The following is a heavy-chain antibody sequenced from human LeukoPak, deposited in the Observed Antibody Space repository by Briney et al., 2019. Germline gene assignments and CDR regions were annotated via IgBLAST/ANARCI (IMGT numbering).Heavy chain of an antibody. Sequence: GGSRRLSCVASDITFSSNAMSWVRQAPGKGLEWVSAINSNGGSTYYADSVEGRFTISRDNSKNTLYLQINSLRAEETAVYYCATPSSGYYGYYFDYWGQGTLVTVSS. CDR2: INSNGGST. D-gene: IGHD3-22*01. J-gene: IGHJ4*02. CDR1: DITFSSNA. CDR3: ATPSSGYYGYYFDY. V-gene: IGHV3-23*01.